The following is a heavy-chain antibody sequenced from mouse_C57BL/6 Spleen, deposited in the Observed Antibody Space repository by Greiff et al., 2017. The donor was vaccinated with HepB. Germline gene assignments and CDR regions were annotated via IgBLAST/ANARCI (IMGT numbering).Heavy chain of an antibody. D-gene: IGHD2-1*01. V-gene: IGHV1-39*01. J-gene: IGHJ4*01. CDR1: GYSFTDYN. CDR2: INPNYGTT. Sequence: VHLQQSGPELVKPGASVKISCKASGYSFTDYNMNWVKQSNGKSLEWIGVINPNYGTTSYNQKFKGKATLTVDQSSSTAYMQLNSLTSEDSAVYYCAIPGGNYQYYAMDYWGQGTSVTVSS. CDR3: AIPGGNYQYYAMDY.